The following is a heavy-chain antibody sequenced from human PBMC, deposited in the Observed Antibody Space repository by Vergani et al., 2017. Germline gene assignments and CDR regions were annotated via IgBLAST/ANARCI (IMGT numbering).Heavy chain of an antibody. V-gene: IGHV2-5*04. J-gene: IGHJ6*03. CDR2: IYWNDDQ. Sequence: QITLKESGPTLVKPTQTLTLTCTFSGFSLNTRGVSVAWIRQPPGKALDWLALIYWNDDQHYSPSLNNRVTITKDTSKNQVFLTMTNMDYVDTGTYYCVYRKTEYGTTGCFYPIYYYYYMDVWGKGTTVTVSS. CDR3: VYRKTEYGTTGCFYPIYYYYYMDV. D-gene: IGHD1-7*01. CDR1: GFSLNTRGVS.